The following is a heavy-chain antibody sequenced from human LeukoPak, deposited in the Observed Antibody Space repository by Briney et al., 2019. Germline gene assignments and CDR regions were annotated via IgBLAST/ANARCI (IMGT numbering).Heavy chain of an antibody. CDR2: IIPIFGTA. V-gene: IGHV1-69*13. CDR3: ARGHLGYSSGWYKHVSSFPFDY. CDR1: GGTFSSYA. D-gene: IGHD6-19*01. Sequence: SVKVSCKASGGTFSSYAISWVRQAPGQGLEWMGGIIPIFGTANYAQKFQGGVTITADESTSTAYMELSSLRSEDTAVYYCARGHLGYSSGWYKHVSSFPFDYWGQGTLVTVSS. J-gene: IGHJ4*02.